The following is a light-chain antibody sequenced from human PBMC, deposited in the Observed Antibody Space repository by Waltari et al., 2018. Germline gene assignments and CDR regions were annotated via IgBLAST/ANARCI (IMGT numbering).Light chain of an antibody. CDR1: QSISSY. V-gene: IGKV1-39*01. CDR2: AAS. J-gene: IGKJ2*01. CDR3: QQSYSTPRYT. Sequence: TITCRASQSISSYLNWYQQKPGKAPKLLIYAASSLQSGVPSRFSGSGSGTDFTLTISSLQPEDFATYYCQQSYSTPRYTFGQGTKLEIK.